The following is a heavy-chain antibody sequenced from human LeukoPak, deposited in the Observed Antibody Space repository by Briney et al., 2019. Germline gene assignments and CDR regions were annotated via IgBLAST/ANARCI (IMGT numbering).Heavy chain of an antibody. CDR2: IISKGGST. D-gene: IGHD2-21*02. V-gene: IGHV3-64*01. J-gene: IGHJ4*02. CDR3: ARGAYCGGDCYSYYFDY. Sequence: GGSLRLSCAASGFTFSSYAMHWVRQAPGEGLEYVSSIISKGGSTYYANSVKGRFTISRDNSKNTLYLQMGSLRAEDMAVYYCARGAYCGGDCYSYYFDYWGQGTLVTVSS. CDR1: GFTFSSYA.